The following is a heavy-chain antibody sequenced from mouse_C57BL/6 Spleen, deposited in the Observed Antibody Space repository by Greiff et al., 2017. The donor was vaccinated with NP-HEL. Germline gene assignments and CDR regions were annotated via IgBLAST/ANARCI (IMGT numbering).Heavy chain of an antibody. V-gene: IGHV1-15*01. CDR3: TRSSGWFAD. CDR2: IDPETGGT. Sequence: QVHVKQSGAELVRPGASVTLSCTASGFTFTDYEMHWVKQTPVHGLEWIGAIDPETGGTAYNQKFKGQAIMPADKSSNTAYMELRSLTADDSAVYYCTRSSGWFADWGKGTLVTVSA. CDR1: GFTFTDYE. J-gene: IGHJ3*01. D-gene: IGHD3-2*02.